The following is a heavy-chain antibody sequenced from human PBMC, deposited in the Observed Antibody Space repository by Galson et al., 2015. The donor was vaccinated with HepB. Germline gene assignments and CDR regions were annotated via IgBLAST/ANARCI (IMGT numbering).Heavy chain of an antibody. CDR2: IDPSDSHT. CDR3: ARHGETAVSLELDY. V-gene: IGHV5-10-1*01. D-gene: IGHD4-17*01. Sequence: QSGAEVKKPGESLRISCKGSGYSFTNYWINWVRQMPGKRLEWMGRIDPSDSHTSYSPSFQGHVTMSADKSISTAYLQWSSLKASDTAMYYCARHGETAVSLELDYWGQGTLVTVSS. CDR1: GYSFTNYW. J-gene: IGHJ4*02.